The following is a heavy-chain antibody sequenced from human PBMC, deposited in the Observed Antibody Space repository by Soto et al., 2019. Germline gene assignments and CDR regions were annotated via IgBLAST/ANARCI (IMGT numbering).Heavy chain of an antibody. V-gene: IGHV3-48*01. Sequence: GGSLRLSCAASGFTFSSYSMNWVRQAPGKGLEWVSYISSSSSTIYYADSVKGRFTISRDNAKNSLYLQMNSLRAEDTAVYYCASLAASLVATMPAIFDYWGQGTLVTVSS. J-gene: IGHJ4*02. D-gene: IGHD5-12*01. CDR1: GFTFSSYS. CDR3: ASLAASLVATMPAIFDY. CDR2: ISSSSSTI.